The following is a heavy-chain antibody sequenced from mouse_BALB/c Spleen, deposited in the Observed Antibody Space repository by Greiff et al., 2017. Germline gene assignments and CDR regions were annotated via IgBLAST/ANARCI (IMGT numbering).Heavy chain of an antibody. J-gene: IGHJ3*01. D-gene: IGHD2-1*01. Sequence: EVQLVESGGDLVKPGGSLKLSCAASGFTFSSYGMSWVRQTPDKRLEWVATISSGGSYTYYPDSVKGRFTISRDNAKNTQYLQMSSLKSEDTAMYYGGRHDYGNHEDVLAYWGQGTLVTVSA. CDR3: GRHDYGNHEDVLAY. CDR1: GFTFSSYG. CDR2: ISSGGSYT. V-gene: IGHV5-6*01.